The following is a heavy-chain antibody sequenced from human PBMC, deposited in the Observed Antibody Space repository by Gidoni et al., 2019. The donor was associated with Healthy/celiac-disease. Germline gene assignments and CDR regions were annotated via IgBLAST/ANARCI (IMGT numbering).Heavy chain of an antibody. J-gene: IGHJ6*02. CDR2: ISGSGGST. CDR1: GFTFSSYA. D-gene: IGHD2-15*01. V-gene: IGHV3-23*01. Sequence: EVQLLESGGGLVQPGGSLRLSCAASGFTFSSYAMSWVRQAPGKGLEWVSAISGSGGSTYYADSVKGRFTISRDNSKNTLYLQMNSLRAEDTAVYYCAKAGGPMVAGHPLYYYYGMDVWGQGTTVTVSS. CDR3: AKAGGPMVAGHPLYYYYGMDV.